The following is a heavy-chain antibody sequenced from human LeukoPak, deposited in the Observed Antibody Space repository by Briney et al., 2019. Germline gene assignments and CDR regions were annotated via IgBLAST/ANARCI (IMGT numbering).Heavy chain of an antibody. CDR1: GYTFTSYG. J-gene: IGHJ4*02. V-gene: IGHV1-18*01. D-gene: IGHD2-2*01. CDR3: ARDSALRTRGVPADY. Sequence: ASVKVSCKASGYTFTSYGISWVRQAPGQGLEWMGWISAYNGNTNYAQKLQGRVTMTTDTSTSTACMELGSLRSDDTAVYYCARDSALRTRGVPADYWGQGTLVTVSS. CDR2: ISAYNGNT.